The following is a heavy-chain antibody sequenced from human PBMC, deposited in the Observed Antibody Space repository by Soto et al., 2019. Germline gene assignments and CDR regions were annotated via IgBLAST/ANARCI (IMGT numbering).Heavy chain of an antibody. D-gene: IGHD3-16*01. CDR3: ASSPVGVSPEIGAFDI. J-gene: IGHJ3*02. Sequence: QVQLVQSGAEVKKPGSSVKVSCKASGGTFSSYAISWVRQAPGQGLEWMGGIIPIFGTANYAQKFQGRVTITADESTSTAYMELSSLRSEDTAVYYCASSPVGVSPEIGAFDIRGQGTMVTVSS. CDR1: GGTFSSYA. CDR2: IIPIFGTA. V-gene: IGHV1-69*01.